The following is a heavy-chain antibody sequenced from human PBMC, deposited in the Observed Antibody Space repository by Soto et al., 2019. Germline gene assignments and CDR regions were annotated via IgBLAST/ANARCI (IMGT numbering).Heavy chain of an antibody. J-gene: IGHJ1*01. CDR1: GGSISTTNW. D-gene: IGHD6-19*01. V-gene: IGHV4-4*02. CDR2: IYHSGST. CDR3: ARQDNVAVAGAYFQH. Sequence: QVQLQESGPGLVKASGTLSLNCAVSGGSISTTNWWSWVRQPPGKGLEWIGEIYHSGSTNYNPSFKSRVTISVDKSQNQFSLKLSSVTAADTAVYYCARQDNVAVAGAYFQHWGQGTLVTVSP.